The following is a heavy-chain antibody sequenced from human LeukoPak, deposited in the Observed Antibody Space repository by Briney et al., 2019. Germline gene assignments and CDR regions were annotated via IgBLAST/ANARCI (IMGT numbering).Heavy chain of an antibody. CDR3: ARLPKYYYDSSGYYAFDY. CDR1: GGSFSGYY. D-gene: IGHD3-22*01. Sequence: SETLSLTCAVYGGSFSGYYWSWIRQPPGKGLEWIGEINHSGSTYYNPSLKSRVTISVDTSKNQFSLKLSSVTAADTAVYYCARLPKYYYDSSGYYAFDYWGQGTLVTVSS. J-gene: IGHJ4*02. CDR2: INHSGST. V-gene: IGHV4-34*01.